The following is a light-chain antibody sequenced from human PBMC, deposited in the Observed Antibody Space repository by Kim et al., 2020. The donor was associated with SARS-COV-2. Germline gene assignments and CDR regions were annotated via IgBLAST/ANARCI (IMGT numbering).Light chain of an antibody. J-gene: IGLJ2*01. V-gene: IGLV2-23*02. Sequence: QSALTQPASVSGSPGQSITISCTGTSSDVGSYNLVSWYQQHPGKAPKLVIYEVSKRPSGVSNRFSGSKSGNTASLTISGLQAEDKADYYCCSYAGSSTSVVFGGGTKL. CDR2: EVS. CDR3: CSYAGSSTSVV. CDR1: SSDVGSYNL.